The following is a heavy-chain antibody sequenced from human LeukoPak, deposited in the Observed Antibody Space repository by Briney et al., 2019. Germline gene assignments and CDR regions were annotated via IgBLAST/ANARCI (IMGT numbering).Heavy chain of an antibody. CDR1: GNSSTNYW. CDR3: ARHLRGLDL. V-gene: IGHV5-51*01. Sequence: GESLKISCQGSGNSSTNYWISWVRQMPGKGLEWMAIIYAADSDTRYSPSFQGQVTLSVDKSISTVYLQWSSLKASDTAVYYCARHLRGLDLWGQGTLVTVSS. J-gene: IGHJ5*02. CDR2: IYAADSDT. D-gene: IGHD3-10*01.